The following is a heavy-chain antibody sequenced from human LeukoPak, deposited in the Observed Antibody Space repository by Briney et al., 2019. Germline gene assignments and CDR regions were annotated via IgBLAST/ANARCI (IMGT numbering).Heavy chain of an antibody. D-gene: IGHD3-22*01. CDR1: GGSISNSY. CDR3: ARRSYKTSAYYYDY. CDR2: IYYSGTT. Sequence: SETLSLTCTVSGGSISNSYWSWIRQPPGKGLEWIGYIYYSGTTNSNPSLKSRVTISVDTSKNQFSLKLSSVTAADTAVYYCARRSYKTSAYYYDYWGQGTLVTVSS. V-gene: IGHV4-59*08. J-gene: IGHJ4*02.